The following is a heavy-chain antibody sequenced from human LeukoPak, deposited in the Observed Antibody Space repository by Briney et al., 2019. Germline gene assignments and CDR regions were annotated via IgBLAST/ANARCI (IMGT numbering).Heavy chain of an antibody. CDR3: ARAALRYFDWSLRFSAFDI. D-gene: IGHD3-9*01. J-gene: IGHJ3*02. V-gene: IGHV4-34*01. Sequence: SETLSLTCAAYGGSFSGYYWSWIRQPPGKGLEWIGEINHSGSTNYNPSLKSRVTISVDTSKNQFSLKLSSVTAADTAVYYCARAALRYFDWSLRFSAFDIWGQGTMVTVPS. CDR2: INHSGST. CDR1: GGSFSGYY.